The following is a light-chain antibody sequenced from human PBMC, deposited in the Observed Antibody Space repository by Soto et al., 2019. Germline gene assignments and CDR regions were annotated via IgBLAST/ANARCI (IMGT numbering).Light chain of an antibody. V-gene: IGLV2-14*01. J-gene: IGLJ3*02. CDR3: SSYTSSSTRL. CDR1: SSDVGGYNY. Sequence: QSVLTQPASVSGSPGQSITISCTGTSSDVGGYNYVSWYQQHPGKAPKLMIYEVSNRPSGVSNRCSGSKSVNTASLTISGLQAEDEADYYCSSYTSSSTRLFGGGTKLTVL. CDR2: EVS.